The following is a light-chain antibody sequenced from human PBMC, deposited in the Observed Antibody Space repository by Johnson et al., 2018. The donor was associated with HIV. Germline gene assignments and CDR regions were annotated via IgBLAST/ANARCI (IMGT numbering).Light chain of an antibody. V-gene: IGLV1-51*01. J-gene: IGLJ1*01. CDR2: DTD. CDR1: SSNIGNNF. Sequence: QSILTQPPSVSAAPGQKVTVSCSGSSSNIGNNFVSWYQQVPGTAPKLLIYDTDKRPSGIPDRFSGSKSGTSATLGISGLQTGDEADYYCGNWDNSLSAGFFGSGTKVTVL. CDR3: GNWDNSLSAGF.